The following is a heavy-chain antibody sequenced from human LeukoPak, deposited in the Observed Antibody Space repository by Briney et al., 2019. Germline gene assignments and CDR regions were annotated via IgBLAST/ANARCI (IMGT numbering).Heavy chain of an antibody. J-gene: IGHJ4*02. CDR3: VRDRGDYSGDPGYFDF. CDR1: GGSISSGGYS. CDR2: LSSIGST. V-gene: IGHV4-31*11. Sequence: PSETLSLTCAVSGGSISSGGYSWSWIRQRPGRGLEWLGCLSSIGSTYYNPSLKSRLSISVGTSKNQFSLSLTSVTAADTALYYCVRDRGDYSGDPGYFDFWGQGIQVTASS. D-gene: IGHD4-4*01.